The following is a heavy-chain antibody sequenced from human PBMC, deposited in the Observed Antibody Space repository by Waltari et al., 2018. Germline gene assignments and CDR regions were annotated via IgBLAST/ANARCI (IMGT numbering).Heavy chain of an antibody. Sequence: QVQLQESGPGLVKPSETLSLTCVVSGYSISSGYYWGWIRQPPGKGLAWIGSIYYSGESYYKESLKSRATISIDTSKNQISLNLSSMTAADTAMYYCARDRHYYFASYLGGRDSFDIWGQGKMVTASS. CDR3: ARDRHYYFASYLGGRDSFDI. CDR1: GYSISSGYY. D-gene: IGHD3-10*01. V-gene: IGHV4-38-2*02. J-gene: IGHJ3*02. CDR2: IYYSGES.